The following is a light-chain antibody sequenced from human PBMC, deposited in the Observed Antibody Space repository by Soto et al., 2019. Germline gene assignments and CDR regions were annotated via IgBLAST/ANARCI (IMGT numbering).Light chain of an antibody. Sequence: DIQMTQSPSSLSASVGDRVTITCRASQGISSYLAWYQQQPGRVPKLLIYSASTLQSGVPARFSGSGSGTAFTLTISGLQPEDVATYYSQKYDNAPLSFGGGTKVEIK. CDR1: QGISSY. J-gene: IGKJ4*01. CDR3: QKYDNAPLS. V-gene: IGKV1-27*01. CDR2: SAS.